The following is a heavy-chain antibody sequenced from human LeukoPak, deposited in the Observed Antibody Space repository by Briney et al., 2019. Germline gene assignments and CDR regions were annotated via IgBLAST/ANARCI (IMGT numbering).Heavy chain of an antibody. CDR2: IYNSGSA. Sequence: SETLSLTCAVYRGSFSGYYWGWIRQPPGKGLEWIGSIYNSGSAYYNSSLESRVIISADTSKNQFSLKLSSVTAADTAVYYCARQANAYFHHWGQGTLVTVSS. V-gene: IGHV4-34*01. J-gene: IGHJ1*01. CDR3: ARQANAYFHH. CDR1: RGSFSGYY.